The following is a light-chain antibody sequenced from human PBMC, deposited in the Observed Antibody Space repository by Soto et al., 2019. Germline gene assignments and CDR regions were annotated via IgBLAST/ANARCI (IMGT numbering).Light chain of an antibody. CDR2: DAS. CDR1: QSVSSY. J-gene: IGKJ1*01. V-gene: IGKV3-11*01. Sequence: EIVLTQSPATLSLSPGERATLSCRASQSVSSYLAWYQQKPGQAPKFLIYDASNRATGIPARFSGSGSGTDFTLTISSLEAEDFAVYYCQQRSNWPWTLGQGTKVDIK. CDR3: QQRSNWPWT.